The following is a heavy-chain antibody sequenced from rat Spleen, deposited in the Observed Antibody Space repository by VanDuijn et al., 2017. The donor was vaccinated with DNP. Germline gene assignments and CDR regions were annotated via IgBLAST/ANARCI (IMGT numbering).Heavy chain of an antibody. CDR2: ISYSGYT. Sequence: EVQLQESGPGLVKPSQSLSLTCSVTGYSISSNYWAWIRKFPRNKMEWMGYISYSGYTSYNPSLKSRISITRDTSKNQFFLHLNSITTEDTATYYCARCRDWYFDFWGPGTMVTVSS. J-gene: IGHJ1*01. V-gene: IGHV3-1*01. CDR3: ARCRDWYFDF. CDR1: GYSISSNY.